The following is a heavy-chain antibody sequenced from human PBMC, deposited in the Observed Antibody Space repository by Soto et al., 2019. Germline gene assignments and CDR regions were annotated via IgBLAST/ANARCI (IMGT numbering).Heavy chain of an antibody. CDR2: IGTTSGYI. V-gene: IGHV3-21*01. Sequence: GSLRLSCTASGFTFGTYTMSWVRQAPGKGLEWVSSIGTTSGYIYYADSVRGRFTISRDNAGDSLYLQMSSLRAEDTAVYYCARVMCGDCSAYYYYSMDVWGQGTTVTVSS. CDR1: GFTFGTYT. CDR3: ARVMCGDCSAYYYYSMDV. D-gene: IGHD2-21*02. J-gene: IGHJ6*02.